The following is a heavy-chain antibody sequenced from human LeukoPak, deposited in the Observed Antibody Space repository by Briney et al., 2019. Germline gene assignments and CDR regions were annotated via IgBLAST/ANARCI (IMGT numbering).Heavy chain of an antibody. J-gene: IGHJ4*02. CDR3: ASSLGYCSSTSCPPCDY. V-gene: IGHV1-46*03. D-gene: IGHD2-2*01. Sequence: ASVKVSCKASGYTFTSYYMHWVRQAPGQGLEWMGIINPSGGSTSYAQKFQGRVTMTRDTSTSTVYMELSSLRSEDTAVYYCASSLGYCSSTSCPPCDYWGQGTLVTVSS. CDR1: GYTFTSYY. CDR2: INPSGGST.